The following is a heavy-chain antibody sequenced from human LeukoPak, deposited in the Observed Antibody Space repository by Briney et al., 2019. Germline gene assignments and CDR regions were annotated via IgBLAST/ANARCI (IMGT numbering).Heavy chain of an antibody. J-gene: IGHJ4*02. V-gene: IGHV1-46*01. D-gene: IGHD3-22*01. CDR2: INPSGGST. CDR3: ATSMIVVVKLDY. CDR1: GYTFTSYY. Sequence: GASVKVSCKASGYTFTSYYMHWVRQAPGQGLEWMGIINPSGGSTSYAQKFQGRVTMTRDTSTSTVYMELSSLRSEDTAEYYCATSMIVVVKLDYWGQGTLVTVSS.